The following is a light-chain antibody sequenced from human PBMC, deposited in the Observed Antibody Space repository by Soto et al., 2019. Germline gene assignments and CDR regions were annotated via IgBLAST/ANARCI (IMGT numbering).Light chain of an antibody. Sequence: DIQMTQSPSSLSASVGDRVTITCRASQSINTYLHWYQQKPGKAPDLLIFDAFTLKSGVPSRFSGSGSGTDFTLTINSLQPEDFATYYCQQSYSDPTFGGGTKVEI. CDR2: DAF. J-gene: IGKJ4*01. V-gene: IGKV1-39*01. CDR1: QSINTY. CDR3: QQSYSDPT.